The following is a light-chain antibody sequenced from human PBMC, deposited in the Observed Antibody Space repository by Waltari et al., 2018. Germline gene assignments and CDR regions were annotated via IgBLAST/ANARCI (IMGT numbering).Light chain of an antibody. CDR1: SSDIGGYNY. J-gene: IGLJ3*02. CDR3: SSFAGSTNWV. Sequence: QSALTPPPSASGSPGPSVTISCTGTSSDIGGYNYVSWYQQPPGKAPKLMIYEVTKRPSGVPDRFSASKSGNTASLTVSGLQAEDEADYYCSSFAGSTNWVFGGGTKLTVL. V-gene: IGLV2-8*01. CDR2: EVT.